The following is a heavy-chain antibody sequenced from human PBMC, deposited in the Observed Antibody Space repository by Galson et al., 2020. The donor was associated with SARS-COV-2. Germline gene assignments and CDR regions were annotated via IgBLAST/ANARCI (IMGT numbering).Heavy chain of an antibody. CDR1: GYIFITQW. CDR2: ILPSDSDT. CDR3: VTGSYCRGVSGYDS. Sequence: GESLKISCKGLGYIFITQWIAWVRQMPGKGLEWMGIILPSDSDTRYSPSFQGQVSISVDKSISTTYLEWSSLKASDSAMYYWVTGSYCRGVSGYDSWGQGTLVTVTS. V-gene: IGHV5-51*01. D-gene: IGHD2-15*01. J-gene: IGHJ5*01.